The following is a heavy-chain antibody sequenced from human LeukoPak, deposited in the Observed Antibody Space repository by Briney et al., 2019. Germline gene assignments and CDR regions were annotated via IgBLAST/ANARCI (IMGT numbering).Heavy chain of an antibody. J-gene: IGHJ6*03. CDR1: GFTFSSYA. V-gene: IGHV3-23*01. CDR2: ISGSGGST. Sequence: GGSLRLSCAASGFTFSSYAMSWVRQAPGKGLEWGSAISGSGGSTYYADSVKGRFTISRDNSKNTLYLQMNSLRAEDTAVYYCAKDRTYYDFWSGLYYYYYYMDVWGKGTTVTVSS. D-gene: IGHD3-3*01. CDR3: AKDRTYYDFWSGLYYYYYYMDV.